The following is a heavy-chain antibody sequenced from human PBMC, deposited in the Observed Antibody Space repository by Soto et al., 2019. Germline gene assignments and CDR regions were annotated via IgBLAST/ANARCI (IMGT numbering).Heavy chain of an antibody. D-gene: IGHD3-22*01. J-gene: IGHJ4*02. CDR1: GYTFTSYG. CDR3: AVCYYDSSGYYFDY. V-gene: IGHV1-18*01. Sequence: ASVKVSCKASGYTFTSYGISWVRQAPGQGLEWMGWISAYNGNTNYAQKLQGRFTMTTVTSTSTAYMELRSLRSDDTAVYYCAVCYYDSSGYYFDYWGQGTLVTVSS. CDR2: ISAYNGNT.